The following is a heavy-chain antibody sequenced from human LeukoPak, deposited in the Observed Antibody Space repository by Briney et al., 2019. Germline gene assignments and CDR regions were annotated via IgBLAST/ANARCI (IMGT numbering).Heavy chain of an antibody. CDR3: ASSADSSSYYYH. Sequence: GGSLRLSCAASGFTCSSYEMNWVRQAPGKGLEWVSYISSSGSTIYYADSVKGRFTISRDNAKNSLYLQMNSLRAEDTAVYYCASSADSSSYYYHWGQGTLVTVSS. J-gene: IGHJ5*02. CDR1: GFTCSSYE. CDR2: ISSSGSTI. D-gene: IGHD3-22*01. V-gene: IGHV3-48*03.